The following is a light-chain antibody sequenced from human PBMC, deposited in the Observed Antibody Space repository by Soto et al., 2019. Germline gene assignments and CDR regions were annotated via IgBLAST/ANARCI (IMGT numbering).Light chain of an antibody. CDR1: SSDVGGYNY. Sequence: QSVLTQPASVSGSHGHAITISCTGTSSDVGGYNYVSWYQQHPGKAPKLMIYDVSNRPSGVSNRFSGSKSGNTASLTISGLQAEDEADYYCSSYTSSSTSYVFGTGTKV. CDR3: SSYTSSSTSYV. J-gene: IGLJ1*01. CDR2: DVS. V-gene: IGLV2-14*01.